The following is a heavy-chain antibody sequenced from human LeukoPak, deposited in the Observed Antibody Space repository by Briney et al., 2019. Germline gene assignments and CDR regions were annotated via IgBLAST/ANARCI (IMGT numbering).Heavy chain of an antibody. CDR2: IDSSSGTI. CDR3: ARDHSEGGFDP. V-gene: IGHV3-48*01. CDR1: GFSFSPYS. D-gene: IGHD1-26*01. Sequence: GGSLRLSCAASGFSFSPYSMNWLRQAPGKGLEWVSYIDSSSGTIYYADSVRGRFTISGDNAKNSLYLQMNSLRAEDTAVYYCARDHSEGGFDPWGQGTLVTVSS. J-gene: IGHJ5*02.